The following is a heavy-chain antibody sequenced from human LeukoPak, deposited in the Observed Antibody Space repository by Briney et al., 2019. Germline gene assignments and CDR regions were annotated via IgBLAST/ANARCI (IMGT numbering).Heavy chain of an antibody. CDR3: ARRYCSSANCYTAPDY. CDR1: GYTFTDYH. J-gene: IGHJ4*02. Sequence: GASVKVSCKASGYTFTDYHMHWVRQAPGQGLEWMGWINPNSGGTKYAQKFQGRVTTTRDTSISTAYMELSRLRSDDTAVYYCARRYCSSANCYTAPDYWGQGTLVTVSS. D-gene: IGHD2-2*02. V-gene: IGHV1-2*02. CDR2: INPNSGGT.